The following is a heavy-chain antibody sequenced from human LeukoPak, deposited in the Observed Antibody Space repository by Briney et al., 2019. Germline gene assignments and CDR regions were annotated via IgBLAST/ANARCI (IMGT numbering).Heavy chain of an antibody. V-gene: IGHV3-66*01. J-gene: IGHJ6*02. D-gene: IGHD6-13*01. CDR1: GFTVSSNY. Sequence: GGSLRLSCAASGFTVSSNYMNWVRQAPGRGLEWVSVIYSASSTYYVDSVKGRFTISRDTSKNTLYLLMNSLRAEDTAVYFCARSRPPAVKDYYGLDVWGQGTTVTVSS. CDR3: ARSRPPAVKDYYGLDV. CDR2: IYSASST.